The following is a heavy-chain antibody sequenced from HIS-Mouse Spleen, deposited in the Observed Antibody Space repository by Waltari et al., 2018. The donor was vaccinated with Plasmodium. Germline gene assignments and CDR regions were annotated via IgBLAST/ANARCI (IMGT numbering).Heavy chain of an antibody. V-gene: IGHV4-59*01. CDR3: ARGVSSYSGYDDAFDI. J-gene: IGHJ3*02. Sequence: QVQLQESGPGLVKPSETLSLTCTVSGGSISSYYWSWIRQPPGKGLEWIGYIYYSGSTNYNPSLKSRVTISVDTSKNQFSLKLSSVTAADTAVYYCARGVSSYSGYDDAFDIWGQGTMVTVSS. D-gene: IGHD5-12*01. CDR1: GGSISSYY. CDR2: IYYSGST.